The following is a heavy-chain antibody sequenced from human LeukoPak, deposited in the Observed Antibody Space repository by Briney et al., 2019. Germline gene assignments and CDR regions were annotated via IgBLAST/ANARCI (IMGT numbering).Heavy chain of an antibody. CDR2: IRSKAYGGTT. V-gene: IGHV3-49*04. J-gene: IGHJ4*02. CDR1: GFTFGDYA. CDR3: TRGDHYSSSFQGSY. D-gene: IGHD6-6*01. Sequence: GGSLRLSCTASGFTFGDYAMSWVRQAPGKGLEWVGFIRSKAYGGTTEYAASVKGRFTISRDDSKSIAYLQMNSLKTEDTAVYYCTRGDHYSSSFQGSYWGQGTLVTVSS.